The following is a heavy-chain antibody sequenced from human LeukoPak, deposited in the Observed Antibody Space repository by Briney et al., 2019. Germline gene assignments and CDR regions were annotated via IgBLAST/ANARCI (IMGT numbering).Heavy chain of an antibody. CDR2: MNPNSGNT. Sequence: ASVKVSCKASGYTFTSYDFNWVRQATGQGLEWMGWMNPNSGNTGYAQKFQGRVTMTRNTSISTAYMELSSLRSEDTAVYYCARGGRVFWRDGYNQAPYYWGQGTLVTVSS. V-gene: IGHV1-8*01. J-gene: IGHJ4*02. CDR3: ARGGRVFWRDGYNQAPYY. D-gene: IGHD5-24*01. CDR1: GYTFTSYD.